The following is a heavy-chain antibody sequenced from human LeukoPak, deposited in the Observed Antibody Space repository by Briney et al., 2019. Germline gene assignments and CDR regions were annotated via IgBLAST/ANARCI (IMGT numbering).Heavy chain of an antibody. D-gene: IGHD4-17*01. CDR3: ARAKYGALAWFDY. CDR1: GGSFSGYY. V-gene: IGHV4-34*01. CDR2: INHSGST. Sequence: SETLSLTCAVYGGSFSGYYWSWIRQPPGKGLEWIGEINHSGSTNYNPSLKSRVTISVDTSKNQFPLKLSSVTAADTAVYYCARAKYGALAWFDYWGQGTLVTVSS. J-gene: IGHJ4*02.